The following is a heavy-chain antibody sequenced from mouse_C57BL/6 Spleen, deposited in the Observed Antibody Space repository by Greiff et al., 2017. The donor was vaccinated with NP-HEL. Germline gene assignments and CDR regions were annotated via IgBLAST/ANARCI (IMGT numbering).Heavy chain of an antibody. Sequence: DVQLVESGPGMVKPSQSLSLTCTVTGYSITSGYDWHWIRHFPGNKLEWMGYISYSGSTNYNPSLKSRISITHDTSKNHFFLKLNSVTTEDTATYYCATGTRYYYAMDYWGQGTSVTVSS. CDR2: ISYSGST. D-gene: IGHD4-1*01. V-gene: IGHV3-1*01. CDR1: GYSITSGYD. J-gene: IGHJ4*01. CDR3: ATGTRYYYAMDY.